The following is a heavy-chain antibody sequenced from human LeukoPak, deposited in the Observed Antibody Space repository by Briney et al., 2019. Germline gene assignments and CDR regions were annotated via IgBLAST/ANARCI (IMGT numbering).Heavy chain of an antibody. V-gene: IGHV3-48*04. CDR3: VRDRGTYRPIDY. Sequence: GESLRLSCAASGFSFGSYGLSWVRQAPGKGPQWVSYISGNGGTTHYADSVEGRFTISRDNAKNSLYLQMSSLRAEDTAVYYCVRDRGTYRPIDYWGQGTLVTVSS. CDR2: ISGNGGTT. D-gene: IGHD1-26*01. J-gene: IGHJ4*02. CDR1: GFSFGSYG.